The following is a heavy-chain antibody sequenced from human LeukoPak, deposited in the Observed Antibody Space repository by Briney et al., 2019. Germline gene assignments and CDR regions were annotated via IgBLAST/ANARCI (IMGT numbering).Heavy chain of an antibody. V-gene: IGHV3-21*01. Sequence: GGSLRLSCAASGFTFSSYSMNWVRQAPGKGLEWVSSISSRSSYIYYADSVKGRFTISRDNAKNSLYLQMNSLRAEDTAVYYCARDFFVDIVATIKAPIDYWGQGTLVTVSS. D-gene: IGHD5-12*01. CDR3: ARDFFVDIVATIKAPIDY. J-gene: IGHJ4*02. CDR2: ISSRSSYI. CDR1: GFTFSSYS.